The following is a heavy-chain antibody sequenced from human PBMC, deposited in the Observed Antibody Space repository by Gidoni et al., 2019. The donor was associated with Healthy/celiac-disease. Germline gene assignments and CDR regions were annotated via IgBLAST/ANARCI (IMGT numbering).Heavy chain of an antibody. V-gene: IGHV3-21*01. CDR3: ARDLVAVAGTDYYYGMDV. J-gene: IGHJ6*02. Sequence: EVQLVESVGGLVKPGGSLRLSCAAAGCAFSSDSMNWVRQAPGTGLAWVSSISSSSRYIYYADSVKGRFTISRDNAKNSLYLQMNRLSAEDTAVYYCARDLVAVAGTDYYYGMDVWGQGTTVTVSS. D-gene: IGHD6-19*01. CDR1: GCAFSSDS. CDR2: ISSSSRYI.